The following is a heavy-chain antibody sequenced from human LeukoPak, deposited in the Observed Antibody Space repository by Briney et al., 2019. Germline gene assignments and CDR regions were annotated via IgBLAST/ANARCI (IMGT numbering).Heavy chain of an antibody. J-gene: IGHJ3*02. Sequence: GGSLRLSCAASGFTFSSYSMNWVRQAPGKGLEWVSSISSSSSYIYYADSVKGRFTISRDNAKNSLYLQMNSLRAEDTAVYYCATDSTDYYDFWSGYSPGAFDIWGQGTMVTVSS. V-gene: IGHV3-21*01. CDR3: ATDSTDYYDFWSGYSPGAFDI. CDR1: GFTFSSYS. CDR2: ISSSSSYI. D-gene: IGHD3-3*01.